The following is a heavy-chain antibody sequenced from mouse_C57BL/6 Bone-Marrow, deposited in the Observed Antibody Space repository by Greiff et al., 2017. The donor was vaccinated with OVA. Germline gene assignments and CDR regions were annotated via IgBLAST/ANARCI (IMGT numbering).Heavy chain of an antibody. CDR2: IYPGSGST. V-gene: IGHV1-55*01. Sequence: QVQLQQPGAELVKPGASVKMSCKASGYTFTSYWITWVKQRPGQGLEWIGDIYPGSGSTNYNEKFKSKATLTVDTSSSTAYMQLSSLTSEDSAVYYCARGAKPLCYAMDYWGQGTSVTVSS. D-gene: IGHD1-1*01. CDR1: GYTFTSYW. J-gene: IGHJ4*01. CDR3: ARGAKPLCYAMDY.